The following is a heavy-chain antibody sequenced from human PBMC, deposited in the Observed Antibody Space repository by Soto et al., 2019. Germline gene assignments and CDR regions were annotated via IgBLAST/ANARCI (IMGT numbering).Heavy chain of an antibody. CDR2: IYYSGST. CDR3: ARSSEDKAARRIETYYYYMDV. D-gene: IGHD6-6*01. CDR1: GGSISSYY. Sequence: SETLSLTCTVSGGSISSYYWSWIRQPPGKGLEWIGYIYYSGSTNYNPSLKSRVTISVDTSKNQFSLKLSSVTAADTAVYYCARSSEDKAARRIETYYYYMDVWGKGTTVTVSS. J-gene: IGHJ6*03. V-gene: IGHV4-59*01.